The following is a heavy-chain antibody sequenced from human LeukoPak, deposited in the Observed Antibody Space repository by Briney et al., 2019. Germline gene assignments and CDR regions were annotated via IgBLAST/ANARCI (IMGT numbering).Heavy chain of an antibody. CDR2: IYYSGST. V-gene: IGHV4-59*01. CDR1: GGSISSYY. D-gene: IGHD3-9*01. J-gene: IGHJ6*02. Sequence: SETLSLTCTVSGGSISSYYWSWIRQPPGKGLEWIGYIYYSGSTNYNPSLKSRVTISVDTSKNQFSLKLSSVTAADTAVYYCARTGSQRYFDWLPPLAQLGMDVWGQGTTVTVSS. CDR3: ARTGSQRYFDWLPPLAQLGMDV.